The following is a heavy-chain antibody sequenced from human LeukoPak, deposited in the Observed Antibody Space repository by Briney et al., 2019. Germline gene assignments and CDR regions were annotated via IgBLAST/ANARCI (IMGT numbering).Heavy chain of an antibody. CDR2: VSGSGGDT. V-gene: IGHV3-23*01. CDR3: ARDSKRPYYYYGMDV. Sequence: GGSLRLSCAASGFTFSSYAMSWVRQAPGKGLEWVSAVSGSGGDTYYADSVKGRFIISRDNAKNSLYLQMNSLRAEDTAVYYCARDSKRPYYYYGMDVWGQGTTVTVSS. J-gene: IGHJ6*02. CDR1: GFTFSSYA. D-gene: IGHD6-6*01.